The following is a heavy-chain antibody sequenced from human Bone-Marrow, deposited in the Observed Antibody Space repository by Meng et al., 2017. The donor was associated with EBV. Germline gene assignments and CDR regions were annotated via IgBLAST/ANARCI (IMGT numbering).Heavy chain of an antibody. CDR3: ATQRRDTDWFDP. J-gene: IGHJ5*02. CDR2: INHSGST. CDR1: GGSFSGYY. D-gene: IGHD6-25*01. V-gene: IGHV4-34*01. Sequence: QVQLQQLGGGLLKPSETLSLTCAVYGGSFSGYYWTWIRQPPGKGLEWIGEINHSGSTNYNPSLKSRVTISVDTSKNQFSLKLSSVTAADTAVYYCATQRRDTDWFDPWGQGTLVTVSS.